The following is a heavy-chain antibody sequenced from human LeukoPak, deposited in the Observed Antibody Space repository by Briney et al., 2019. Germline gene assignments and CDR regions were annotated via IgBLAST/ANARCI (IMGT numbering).Heavy chain of an antibody. CDR2: FDPEDGET. J-gene: IGHJ5*02. Sequence: ASVKVSCKVSGYTLTELSMHWVRQAPGKGLEWMGGFDPEDGETIYAQKFQGRVTMTEDTSTDTAYMELSSLRSEDTAVYYCATNTVGELSPLNWFDPWGQGTLVTVSS. V-gene: IGHV1-24*01. CDR1: GYTLTELS. D-gene: IGHD3-10*01. CDR3: ATNTVGELSPLNWFDP.